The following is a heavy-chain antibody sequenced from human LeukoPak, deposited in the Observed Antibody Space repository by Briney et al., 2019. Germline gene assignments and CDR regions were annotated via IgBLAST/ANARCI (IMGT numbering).Heavy chain of an antibody. V-gene: IGHV1-18*01. J-gene: IGHJ6*02. CDR2: ISAYNGNT. CDR3: ARDLKCSSTSCYFYYYYGMDV. D-gene: IGHD2-2*01. Sequence: ASVKVSCKASGYTFTSYGISWVRQAPGQGLEWMGWISAYNGNTNYTQKLQGRVTMTTDTSTSTAYMELRSLRSDDTAVYYCARDLKCSSTSCYFYYYYGMDVWGQGTTVTVSS. CDR1: GYTFTSYG.